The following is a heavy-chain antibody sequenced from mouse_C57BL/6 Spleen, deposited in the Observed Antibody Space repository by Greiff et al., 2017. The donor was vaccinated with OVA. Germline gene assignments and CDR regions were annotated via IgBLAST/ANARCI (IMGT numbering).Heavy chain of an antibody. J-gene: IGHJ3*01. CDR3: VRDDGYSFAY. CDR1: GYSITSGYY. CDR2: ISYDGSN. V-gene: IGHV3-6*01. D-gene: IGHD2-3*01. Sequence: EVKLQESGPGLVKPSQSLSLTCSVTGYSITSGYYWNWIRQFPGNKLEWMGYISYDGSNNYNPSLKNRISITRDTSKNQFFLKLNSVTTEDTATDYCVRDDGYSFAYWGQGTLVTVSA.